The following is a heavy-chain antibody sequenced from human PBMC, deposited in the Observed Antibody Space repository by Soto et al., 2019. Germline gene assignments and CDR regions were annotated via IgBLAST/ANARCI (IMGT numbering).Heavy chain of an antibody. J-gene: IGHJ3*01. D-gene: IGHD3-16*01. V-gene: IGHV3-23*01. CDR2: ISGSGGST. CDR3: AKDWSGGASDV. CDR1: GFSFSVFA. Sequence: EVDLLESGGGLAQPGGSRRLSCAASGFSFSVFAMTWVRQAPGKGLEWVSRISGSGGSTYYADSVKGRFTISRDNSKYMLYPQMNSLRGEDTAVYYCAKDWSGGASDVWGQGTMVIVSS.